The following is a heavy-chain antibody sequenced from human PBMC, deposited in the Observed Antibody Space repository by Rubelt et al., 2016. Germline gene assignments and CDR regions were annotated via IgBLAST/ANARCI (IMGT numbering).Heavy chain of an antibody. D-gene: IGHD3-10*01. V-gene: IGHV1-8*01. CDR3: ARSNRFRVLSP. Sequence: QVQLVQSGAEVKKPGASVKVSCKASGYTFTSYDINWVRQATGQGLEWMGWMNPNSGNTGFAWKFQCRVTMTRTTSRSTAYMELSSLRSEDTAVYYCARSNRFRVLSPWGQGTLVTVSS. CDR1: GYTFTSYD. CDR2: MNPNSGNT. J-gene: IGHJ5*02.